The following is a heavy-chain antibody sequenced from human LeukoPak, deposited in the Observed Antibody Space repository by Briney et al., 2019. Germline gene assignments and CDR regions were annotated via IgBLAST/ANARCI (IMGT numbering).Heavy chain of an antibody. V-gene: IGHV1-3*01. J-gene: IGHJ3*02. CDR1: QYSFSDYA. Sequence: ASVKVSCKASQYSFSDYAIHWVRQAPGQRLEWMGWINAGNGDTKYSQKFQGRVTITRDTSASTAYMELSSLRSEDTAVYYCARDGGYSYGYGAFDIWGQGTMVTVSS. CDR2: INAGNGDT. CDR3: ARDGGYSYGYGAFDI. D-gene: IGHD5-18*01.